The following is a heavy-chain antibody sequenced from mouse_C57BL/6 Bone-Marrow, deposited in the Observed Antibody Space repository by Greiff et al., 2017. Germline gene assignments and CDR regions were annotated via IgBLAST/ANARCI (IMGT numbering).Heavy chain of an antibody. Sequence: EVKLLESGPGLVKPSQSLSLTCSVTGYSITSGYYWNWIRQFPGNKLEWMGYISYDGSNNYNPSLKNRISITRDTSKNQFFLKLNSVTTEDTATYYCARGKLGRAMDYWGQGTSVTVSS. CDR1: GYSITSGYY. D-gene: IGHD4-1*01. CDR2: ISYDGSN. J-gene: IGHJ4*01. V-gene: IGHV3-6*01. CDR3: ARGKLGRAMDY.